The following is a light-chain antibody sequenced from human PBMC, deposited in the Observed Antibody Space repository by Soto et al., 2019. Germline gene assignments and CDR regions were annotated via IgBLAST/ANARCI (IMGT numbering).Light chain of an antibody. CDR2: GAS. CDR1: QSVSSSY. CDR3: QQYGSSPT. V-gene: IGKV3-20*01. Sequence: EIVLTQSPGTLSLSPGERATLSCRASQSVSSSYLAWYQQKPGQAPRLLIYGASSRATGIPDRFSGSGSGTDFPITSSRLEPEDVAVYYCQQYGSSPTFGQGTKVEIK. J-gene: IGKJ1*01.